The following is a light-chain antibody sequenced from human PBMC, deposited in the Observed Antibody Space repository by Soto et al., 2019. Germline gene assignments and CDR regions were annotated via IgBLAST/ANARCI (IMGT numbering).Light chain of an antibody. CDR2: EAT. CDR1: TSTVATYDL. Sequence: QSALTQPASVSGSPGQSISISCTGTTSTVATYDLVSWYQQHPGKAPRLLIYEATKRHSGTSNRFSGSKSGNTASLTISGLQSEDEADYYCSLFAGSVAVDVMFGGGTKLTVL. V-gene: IGLV2-23*02. J-gene: IGLJ3*02. CDR3: SLFAGSVAVDVM.